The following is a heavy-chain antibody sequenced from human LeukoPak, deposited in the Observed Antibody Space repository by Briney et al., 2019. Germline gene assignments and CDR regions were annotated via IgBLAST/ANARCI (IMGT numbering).Heavy chain of an antibody. Sequence: PGGSLRLSCAASGFTFRDFAMSWVRQAPGKGLEWVSAISGDAHSTYYADSLKGRFTISRDNSKNTLYLQMNSLRAADTATYFGVKDAPLPFDFWGQGVLVIVSS. V-gene: IGHV3-23*01. CDR2: ISGDAHST. CDR1: GFTFRDFA. J-gene: IGHJ4*02. CDR3: VKDAPLPFDF.